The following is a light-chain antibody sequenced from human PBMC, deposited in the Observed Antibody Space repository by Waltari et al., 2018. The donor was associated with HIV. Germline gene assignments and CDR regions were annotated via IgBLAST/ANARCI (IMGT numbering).Light chain of an antibody. Sequence: QTVVTQETSFSVSPGGTVTLTCGLSSGPVSSRSYPCWYQTTPGLPPRILIYDTNTRSSGVPDRFSGSILGNKAALTITGAQSDDESEYYCLLYVGTGIWVFGGGTKLTVL. CDR1: SGPVSSRSY. V-gene: IGLV8-61*01. CDR3: LLYVGTGIWV. J-gene: IGLJ3*02. CDR2: DTN.